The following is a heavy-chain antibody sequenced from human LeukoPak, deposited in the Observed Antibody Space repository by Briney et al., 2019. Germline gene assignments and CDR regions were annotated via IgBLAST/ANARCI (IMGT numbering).Heavy chain of an antibody. V-gene: IGHV3-48*01. Sequence: GGSLRLSCAASGFTFNSYTMNWVRRAPGQGLEWVSFISSGSDTIYYADSVKGRFTISRDNAKNSLSLQMNSLSAEDTAVYFCARDAGYYYGSGSYYPLDYWGQGTLVTVSS. CDR2: ISSGSDTI. J-gene: IGHJ4*02. D-gene: IGHD3-10*01. CDR1: GFTFNSYT. CDR3: ARDAGYYYGSGSYYPLDY.